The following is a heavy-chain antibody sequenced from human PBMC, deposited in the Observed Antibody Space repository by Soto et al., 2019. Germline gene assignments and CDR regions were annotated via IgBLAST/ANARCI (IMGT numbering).Heavy chain of an antibody. CDR3: AKEQKHSSTWSELNY. V-gene: IGHV3-23*01. CDR1: GFTFSSYA. Sequence: EVQLLESGGGSVQPGGSLRLSCAASGFTFSSYAMSGVRQAPGKGLEWVSAISGSGGSTYYADSVKGRFTISRDNSKNTLYLQVNSLRAEDTAVYYCAKEQKHSSTWSELNYWGQGTLVTVS. CDR2: ISGSGGST. D-gene: IGHD6-13*01. J-gene: IGHJ4*02.